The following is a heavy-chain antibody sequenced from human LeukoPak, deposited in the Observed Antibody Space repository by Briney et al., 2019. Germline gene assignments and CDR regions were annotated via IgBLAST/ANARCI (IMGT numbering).Heavy chain of an antibody. CDR3: TRDTHGSNWFDP. CDR1: GFTFGDSY. V-gene: IGHV3-49*04. D-gene: IGHD1-1*01. Sequence: PGRSLRLSCTGSGFTFGDSYIHWVRQAPGKGLEWVSFIRNTAHGGTTENAASVKGRFTISRDNSRNIAFLQLDSLKIEDTAVYYCTRDTHGSNWFDPWGQGTLVTVSS. CDR2: IRNTAHGGTT. J-gene: IGHJ5*02.